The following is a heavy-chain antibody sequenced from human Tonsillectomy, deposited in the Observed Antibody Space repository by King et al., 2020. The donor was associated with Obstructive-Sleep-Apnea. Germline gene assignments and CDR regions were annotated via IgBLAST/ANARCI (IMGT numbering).Heavy chain of an antibody. D-gene: IGHD6-13*01. CDR2: MNPNSGNT. Sequence: QLVQSGAEVKKPGASVKVSCKASGYTFTSYDINWVRQATGQGLEWMGWMNPNSGNTGYAQKFQGRVTMTRNTSITTAYMELSSLRSEDTAVYYCARALSSSWRRDGHFDLWGRGTLVTVSS. CDR3: ARALSSSWRRDGHFDL. CDR1: GYTFTSYD. V-gene: IGHV1-8*01. J-gene: IGHJ2*01.